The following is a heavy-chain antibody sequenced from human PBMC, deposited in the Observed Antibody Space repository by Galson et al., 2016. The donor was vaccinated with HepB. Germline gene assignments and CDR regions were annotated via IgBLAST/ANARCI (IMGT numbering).Heavy chain of an antibody. CDR3: AGRPRHAHDPSGYDWRF. J-gene: IGHJ4*02. D-gene: IGHD3-22*01. CDR2: IYPGDSET. V-gene: IGHV5-51*01. Sequence: QSGAEVKKPGESLKISCKGSGFTFTTYWIGWVRQLPGKGLEWMGIIYPGDSETLYSPSFEGQVTISADRSISTLYLQWDSLRASDTAIYYCAGRPRHAHDPSGYDWRFWGPGTLVTVSS. CDR1: GFTFTTYW.